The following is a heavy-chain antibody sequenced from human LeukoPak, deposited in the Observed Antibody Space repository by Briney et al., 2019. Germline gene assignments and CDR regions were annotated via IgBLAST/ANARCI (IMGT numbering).Heavy chain of an antibody. V-gene: IGHV4-59*01. CDR1: GGSISSYY. D-gene: IGHD4-17*01. CDR2: IYYSGST. Sequence: SETLSLTCTVSGGSISSYYWSWIRQPPGKGLEWIGYIYYSGSTNYNPSLKSRVTISVDTSKNQFSLKLSSVTAADTAVYYCARYYGDYQGPYYYYYMDVWGKGTTVTVPS. J-gene: IGHJ6*03. CDR3: ARYYGDYQGPYYYYYMDV.